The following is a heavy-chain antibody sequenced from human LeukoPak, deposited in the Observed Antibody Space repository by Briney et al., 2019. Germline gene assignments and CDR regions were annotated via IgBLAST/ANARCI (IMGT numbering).Heavy chain of an antibody. CDR2: IKQDGSEK. V-gene: IGHV3-7*01. CDR1: GFTFSSYW. Sequence: GGSLRLYCAASGFTFSSYWMSWVRQAPGKGLEWVANIKQDGSEKYYVDSVKGRFTISRDNAKNSLYLQMNSLRAEDTVVYYFARSIGGDYVEYWGQETLVTV. D-gene: IGHD3-16*01. CDR3: ARSIGGDYVEY. J-gene: IGHJ4*02.